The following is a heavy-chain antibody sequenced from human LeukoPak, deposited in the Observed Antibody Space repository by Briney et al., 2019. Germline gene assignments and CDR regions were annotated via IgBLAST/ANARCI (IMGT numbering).Heavy chain of an antibody. Sequence: TSETLSLTCAVSGGSISSSNWWSWVRPPPGKGLEWIGEIYHSGSTNYNPSLKSRVTISVDTSKNQFSLKLSSVTAADTAVYYCARTSVWFGDTLFDYWGQGTLVTVSS. V-gene: IGHV4-4*02. CDR3: ARTSVWFGDTLFDY. CDR2: IYHSGST. J-gene: IGHJ4*02. D-gene: IGHD3-10*01. CDR1: GGSISSSNW.